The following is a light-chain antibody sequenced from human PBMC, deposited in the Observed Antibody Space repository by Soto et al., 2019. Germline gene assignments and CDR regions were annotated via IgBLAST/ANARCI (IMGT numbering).Light chain of an antibody. J-gene: IGKJ5*01. CDR3: QQLKSYPVT. CDR2: AAS. V-gene: IGKV1-9*01. CDR1: QGISNY. Sequence: DIQLTQSPSFLSASVGDRVTITCRASQGISNYLAWYQQKPGKAPNLLIYAASTLQTGVPSRFSGSGSGTEFTLAISSLQPEDFATYYCQQLKSYPVTFGQGTRLEIK.